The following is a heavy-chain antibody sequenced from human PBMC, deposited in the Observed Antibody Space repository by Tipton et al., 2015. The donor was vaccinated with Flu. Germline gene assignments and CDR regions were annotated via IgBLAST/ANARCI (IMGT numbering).Heavy chain of an antibody. Sequence: SLRLSCAASGFTFTNFALHWVRQVPGKGLEWVAILSFDGVEKYYADSVKGRFTISRDDSKATLYLHMNSLRPDDTAVYYCAKATGFCSGGTCFSDSYNFYYYAMDVWGQGTTVIVSS. V-gene: IGHV3-30*18. D-gene: IGHD2-15*01. CDR2: LSFDGVEK. CDR1: GFTFTNFA. J-gene: IGHJ6*02. CDR3: AKATGFCSGGTCFSDSYNFYYYAMDV.